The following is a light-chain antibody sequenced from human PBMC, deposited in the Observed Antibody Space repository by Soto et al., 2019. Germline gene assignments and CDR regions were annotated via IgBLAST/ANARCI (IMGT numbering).Light chain of an antibody. CDR2: WAS. CDR3: QQYYSPPYT. J-gene: IGKJ2*01. Sequence: DIVMTQSPDSLAVSLGERATINCKASQSVLYSCNNKNYLGWYQQKPGQTPKLLIYWASTRDSGVPDRFSGSGSGTDFTPTISTLQAEDVAVYYCQQYYSPPYTFGQGTRLEIK. V-gene: IGKV4-1*01. CDR1: QSVLYSCNNKNY.